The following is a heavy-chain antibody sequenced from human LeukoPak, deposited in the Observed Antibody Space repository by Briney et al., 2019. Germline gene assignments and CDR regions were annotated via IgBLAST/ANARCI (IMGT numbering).Heavy chain of an antibody. CDR1: GYTFTGYY. CDR3: ARVLVPAASFDY. V-gene: IGHV1-2*02. Sequence: GASVKVSCKASGYTFTGYYMHWVRQAPGQGLEWMGWINPNSGGTNYAQKFQGRVTMTRDTPISTAYMELSRLRSDDTAVYYCARVLVPAASFDYWGQGTLVTVSS. CDR2: INPNSGGT. J-gene: IGHJ4*02. D-gene: IGHD2-2*01.